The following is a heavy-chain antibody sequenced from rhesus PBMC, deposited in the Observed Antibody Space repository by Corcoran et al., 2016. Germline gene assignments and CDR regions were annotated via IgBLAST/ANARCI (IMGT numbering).Heavy chain of an antibody. CDR1: GASFSGYY. CDR3: ARERNGLDS. Sequence: QVQLQESGPGLVTPSETLSLTCAVSGASFSGYYWVWILQPHVKGLEWIGYIGGSRGSTDYSPSPKSRVTISTDTSKNHVSLKRSSVTAADTAVFYCARERNGLDSWGQGVVVTVSS. CDR2: IGGSRGST. V-gene: IGHV4-165*01. D-gene: IGHD3-9*01. J-gene: IGHJ6*01.